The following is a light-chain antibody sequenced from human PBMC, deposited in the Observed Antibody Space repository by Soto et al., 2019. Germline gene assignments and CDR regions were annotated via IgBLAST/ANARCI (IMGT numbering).Light chain of an antibody. V-gene: IGKV1-5*01. J-gene: IGKJ2*02. CDR1: QSVTDW. Sequence: DIQLTQSPSTLSASVGDRVTLTCRASQSVTDWLAWYQQKPGHAPKLLIYDASSLQSGVPARFSGSGSGTEFSLTISSLQPDDFATYYCQQYYRSCTFGQGTKVEIK. CDR2: DAS. CDR3: QQYYRSCT.